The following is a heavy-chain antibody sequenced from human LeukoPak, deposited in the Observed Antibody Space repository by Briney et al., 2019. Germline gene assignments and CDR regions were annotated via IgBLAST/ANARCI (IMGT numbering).Heavy chain of an antibody. CDR2: IYYSGST. Sequence: SETLSLTCTVSGGSISSSSYYWSWIRQHPGKGLEWIGYIYYSGSTYYNPSLKSRVTISVDTSKNQFSLKLSSVTAADTAVYYCARDPRVRGVFRGMDVWGQGTTVTVSS. J-gene: IGHJ6*02. CDR3: ARDPRVRGVFRGMDV. D-gene: IGHD3-10*01. CDR1: GGSISSSSYY. V-gene: IGHV4-31*03.